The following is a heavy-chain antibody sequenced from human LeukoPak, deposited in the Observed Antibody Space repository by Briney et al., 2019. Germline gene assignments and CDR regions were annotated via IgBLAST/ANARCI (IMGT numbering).Heavy chain of an antibody. V-gene: IGHV3-74*01. CDR2: INSDGSST. D-gene: IGHD2/OR15-2a*01. J-gene: IGHJ4*02. Sequence: GGSLRLSCAAPGFTFSGYWMHWVRQAPGKGLVWVSRINSDGSSTTYADSVKGRFTISRDNAKNTLYLQMNSLRAEDTAMYYCARAIGLDFDFWGQGTLVTVSS. CDR3: ARAIGLDFDF. CDR1: GFTFSGYW.